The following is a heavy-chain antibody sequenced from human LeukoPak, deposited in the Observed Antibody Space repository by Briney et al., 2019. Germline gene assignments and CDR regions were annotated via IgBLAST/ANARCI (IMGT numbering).Heavy chain of an antibody. V-gene: IGHV3-30*07. J-gene: IGHJ6*03. D-gene: IGHD3-3*01. CDR2: ISHDGSDK. CDR3: ARDLWDGWSGYSYYYIDV. CDR1: GFTFSHYA. Sequence: GGSLSLSCAASGFTFSHYAMHWVRQAPGEGLEWVAAISHDGSDKFYADSVKGRFTISRDNSKNTLYLLLSSLRAHDTAVYYCARDLWDGWSGYSYYYIDVWGKGTTVTVSS.